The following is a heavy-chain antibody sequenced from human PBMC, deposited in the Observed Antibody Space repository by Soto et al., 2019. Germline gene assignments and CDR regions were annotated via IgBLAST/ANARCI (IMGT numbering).Heavy chain of an antibody. V-gene: IGHV3-11*04. J-gene: IGHJ4*02. D-gene: IGHD2-2*01. CDR3: ESEIVVARGASYLDY. CDR2: IMRNSGSI. CDR1: GFTFTDYY. Sequence: GGSMRISSSVSGFTFTDYYMSWIRKDTGKGLEWVSYIMRNSGSIYYADSVKGRFTISRDNAKNSVYLQMNSLRAEDTAVYYCESEIVVARGASYLDYWGPGTLVTVSS.